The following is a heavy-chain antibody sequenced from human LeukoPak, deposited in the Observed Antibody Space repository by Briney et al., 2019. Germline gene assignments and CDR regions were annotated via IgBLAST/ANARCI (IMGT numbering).Heavy chain of an antibody. Sequence: GGSLRLSCAASEFTFSNNWMSWVRQAPGKGPEWVASIKEDGSIKYYVDSVKGRFTISRDNAKNSLYLQMSSLRAEDTAVYYCASFGILVSWGAFDIWGQGTMVTVSS. D-gene: IGHD5/OR15-5a*01. CDR3: ASFGILVSWGAFDI. J-gene: IGHJ3*02. CDR2: IKEDGSIK. V-gene: IGHV3-7*01. CDR1: EFTFSNNW.